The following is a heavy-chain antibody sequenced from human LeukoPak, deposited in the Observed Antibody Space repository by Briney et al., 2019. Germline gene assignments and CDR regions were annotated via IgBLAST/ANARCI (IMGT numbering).Heavy chain of an antibody. Sequence: GASVKVSCKASGYTFTSYGISWVRQAPGQGLEWMGWISAYNGNTNHAQKLQGRVTMTTDTSTSTAYMELRSLRSDDTAVYYCARDTNWNDGLDWFDPWGQGTLVTVSS. J-gene: IGHJ5*02. CDR1: GYTFTSYG. V-gene: IGHV1-18*01. D-gene: IGHD1-1*01. CDR3: ARDTNWNDGLDWFDP. CDR2: ISAYNGNT.